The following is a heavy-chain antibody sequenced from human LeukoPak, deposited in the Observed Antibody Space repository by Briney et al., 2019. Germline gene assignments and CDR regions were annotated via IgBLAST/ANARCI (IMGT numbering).Heavy chain of an antibody. Sequence: SETLSLTCTVSGGSISSGSYYRSWIRQPAGKGLEWIGRIYTSGSTNYNPSLKSRVTISVDTSKNQFSLKLSSVTAADTAVYYCARGDSSGYFNDAFDIWGQGTMVTVSS. CDR3: ARGDSSGYFNDAFDI. CDR2: IYTSGST. D-gene: IGHD3-22*01. J-gene: IGHJ3*02. V-gene: IGHV4-61*02. CDR1: GGSISSGSYY.